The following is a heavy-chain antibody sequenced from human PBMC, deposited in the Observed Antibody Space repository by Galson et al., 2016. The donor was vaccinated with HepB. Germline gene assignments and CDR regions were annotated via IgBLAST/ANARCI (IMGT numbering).Heavy chain of an antibody. V-gene: IGHV3-43*02. CDR2: IGGDGNII. CDR1: GFTFDHYA. CDR3: AKDKDAYFDY. Sequence: SLRLSCAASGFTFDHYAMHWVRQPPGKALEWVSLIGGDGNIIYYADSVKGRFTISRDNSKNSLYLHMNSLTTEDTALYFCAKDKDAYFDYWGQGTLVTVSS. J-gene: IGHJ4*02.